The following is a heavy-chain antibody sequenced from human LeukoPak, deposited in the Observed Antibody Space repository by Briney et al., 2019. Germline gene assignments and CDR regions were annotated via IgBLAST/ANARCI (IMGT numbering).Heavy chain of an antibody. Sequence: GGSLRLSXAASGFTFSSYAMSWVRQAPGKGLEWVSAISGSGGSTYYADSVKGRFTISRDNSKNTLYLQMNSLRAEDTAGYYCAKDDSYDSSGYHDPFGDYWGQGTLVTVSS. CDR2: ISGSGGST. CDR1: GFTFSSYA. J-gene: IGHJ4*02. CDR3: AKDDSYDSSGYHDPFGDY. V-gene: IGHV3-23*01. D-gene: IGHD3-22*01.